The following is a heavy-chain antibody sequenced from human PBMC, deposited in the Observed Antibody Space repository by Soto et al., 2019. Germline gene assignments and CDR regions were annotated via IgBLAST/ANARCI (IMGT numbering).Heavy chain of an antibody. V-gene: IGHV4-61*01. Sequence: QVQLQESGPGLVKPSETLSLTCTVSGGSVSSGSYYWSWIRQPPGKGLEWIGYIYYSGSTNYNPSLKSRVNISVDTSKNQFSLKLSSVTTADTAVYYCARGGCISTSCYFDYWGQGTLVTVSS. J-gene: IGHJ4*02. CDR2: IYYSGST. CDR1: GGSVSSGSYY. D-gene: IGHD2-2*01. CDR3: ARGGCISTSCYFDY.